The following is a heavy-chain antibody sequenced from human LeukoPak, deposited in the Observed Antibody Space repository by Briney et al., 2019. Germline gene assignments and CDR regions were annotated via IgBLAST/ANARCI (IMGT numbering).Heavy chain of an antibody. V-gene: IGHV1-18*01. J-gene: IGHJ3*02. D-gene: IGHD1-20*01. CDR2: ITVNNGNT. CDR3: ARDRVTGTTGAFDI. Sequence: ASVKVSCKTSGHSFNSYGISWVRQAPGEGLEWMGWITVNNGNTNYAQKFQGRVSMTTDTSTSTAYMELRSLRSDDTAVYYCARDRVTGTTGAFDIWGQGTMVTVFS. CDR1: GHSFNSYG.